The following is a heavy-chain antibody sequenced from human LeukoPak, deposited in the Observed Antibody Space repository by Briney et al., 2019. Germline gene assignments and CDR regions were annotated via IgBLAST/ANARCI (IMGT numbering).Heavy chain of an antibody. D-gene: IGHD3-10*01. CDR2: VSYSGVT. CDR1: GVSINNENYH. V-gene: IGHV4-39*07. CDR3: AGIGEHDSGSGLRWLDP. Sequence: SETLSLTCTVSGVSINNENYHWGWIRQPPGKGLEWIGTVSYSGVTYYNPSLKSRLTMSMDTSKSQFSLNLKSVTAADTAVYYCAGIGEHDSGSGLRWLDPWGQGTLVTVSS. J-gene: IGHJ5*02.